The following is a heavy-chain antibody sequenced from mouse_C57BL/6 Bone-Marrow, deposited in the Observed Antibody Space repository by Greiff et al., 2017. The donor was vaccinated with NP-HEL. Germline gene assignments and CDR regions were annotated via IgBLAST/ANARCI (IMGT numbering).Heavy chain of an antibody. J-gene: IGHJ1*03. D-gene: IGHD2-1*01. CDR2: IDPENGDT. CDR3: TTSLLYYGNPWYFDV. Sequence: VQLQQSGAELVRPGASVKLSCTASGFNIKDDYMNWVKQRPEQGLEWIGWIDPENGDTGYASKFQGKATITADTSSNTAYLQLSSLTSEDSAVYYCTTSLLYYGNPWYFDVCGTGTTVTVSS. CDR1: GFNIKDDY. V-gene: IGHV14-4*01.